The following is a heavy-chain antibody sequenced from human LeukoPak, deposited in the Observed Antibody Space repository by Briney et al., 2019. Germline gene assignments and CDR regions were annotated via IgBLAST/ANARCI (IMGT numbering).Heavy chain of an antibody. J-gene: IGHJ6*03. D-gene: IGHD2-2*01. CDR1: GFTFSNAW. CDR3: TTGDIVVVPAAPPHYYYYYYMDV. CDR2: IKSKTDGGTT. V-gene: IGHV3-15*01. Sequence: GGSLRLSCAASGFTFSNAWMSWVRQAPGKGLEWVGRIKSKTDGGTTDYAAPVKGRFTISRDDSKNTLYLQMNSLKTEDTAVYYCTTGDIVVVPAAPPHYYYYYYMDVWGKGTTVTISS.